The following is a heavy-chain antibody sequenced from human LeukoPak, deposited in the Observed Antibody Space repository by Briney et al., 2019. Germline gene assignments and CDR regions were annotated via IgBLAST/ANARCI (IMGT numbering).Heavy chain of an antibody. CDR2: IYHSGST. CDR3: AREIKSVAAADY. V-gene: IGHV4-30-2*01. CDR1: GGSISSGGYY. Sequence: SQTLSLTCTVSGGSISSGGYYWSWVRQPPGRGLEWIGYIYHSGSTYYNPSLKSRVTISVDRSKNQFSLKLSSVTAADTAVYYCAREIKSVAAADYWGQGTLVTVSS. J-gene: IGHJ4*02. D-gene: IGHD6-13*01.